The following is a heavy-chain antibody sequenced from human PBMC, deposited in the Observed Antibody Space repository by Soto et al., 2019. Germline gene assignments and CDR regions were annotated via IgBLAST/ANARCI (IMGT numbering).Heavy chain of an antibody. CDR3: ARPYSGSSRGLDV. J-gene: IGHJ6*02. V-gene: IGHV4-34*01. Sequence: SETLSLTCAVYGGSFSGYYWSWIRQPPEKGLEWIGEINHTGSTYYNPSLKTRLTLSIDTSRSQFSLKLSSVTTADTAVYYCARPYSGSSRGLDVWGQGTTVTVSS. D-gene: IGHD6-6*01. CDR1: GGSFSGYY. CDR2: INHTGST.